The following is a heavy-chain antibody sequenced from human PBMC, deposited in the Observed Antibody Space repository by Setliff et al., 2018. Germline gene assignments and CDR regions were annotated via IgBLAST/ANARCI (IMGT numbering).Heavy chain of an antibody. CDR1: GGSISSHY. V-gene: IGHV4-4*07. CDR3: ARDRVVVLAGRRGFYFDY. D-gene: IGHD2-15*01. CDR2: LYTSGDT. Sequence: PSETLSLTCTVSGGSISSHYWTWIRQPAGKGLEWIGRLYTSGDTNYNPSLKSRVSMSLDTSKNQFSLKPSSVTAADTAVYYCARDRVVVLAGRRGFYFDYWGQGTLVTVSS. J-gene: IGHJ4*02.